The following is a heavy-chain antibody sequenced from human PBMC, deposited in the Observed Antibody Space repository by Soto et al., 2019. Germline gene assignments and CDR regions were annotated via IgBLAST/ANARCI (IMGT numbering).Heavy chain of an antibody. V-gene: IGHV1-18*01. D-gene: IGHD3-22*01. J-gene: IGHJ6*02. CDR3: ARSIVDSSGYYLRPSYYYYYGMDV. CDR2: ISAYNGNT. CDR1: GYTFTSYG. Sequence: ASVKVSCKASGYTFTSYGISWVRQAPGQGLEWVGWISAYNGNTNYAQKLQGRVTMTTDTSTSTAYMELRSLRSDDTAVYYCARSIVDSSGYYLRPSYYYYYGMDVWGQGTTVTVSS.